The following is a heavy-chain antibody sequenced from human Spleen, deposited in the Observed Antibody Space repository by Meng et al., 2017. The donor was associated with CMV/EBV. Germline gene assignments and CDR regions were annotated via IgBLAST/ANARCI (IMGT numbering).Heavy chain of an antibody. J-gene: IGHJ5*02. V-gene: IGHV3-53*01. CDR1: GFSVTSTN. D-gene: IGHD3-22*01. Sequence: GESLKISCAASGFSVTSTNMSWVRQAPGKGLEWVSLTHSAGRSCYVDSAKGRFTISRDNGKNTLYLQMNSLRAEDTAVYYCARDLDYYDRSGYYPWGQGTLVTVSS. CDR2: THSAGRS. CDR3: ARDLDYYDRSGYYP.